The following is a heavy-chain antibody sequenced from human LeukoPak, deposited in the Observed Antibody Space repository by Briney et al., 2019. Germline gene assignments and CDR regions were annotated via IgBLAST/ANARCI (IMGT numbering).Heavy chain of an antibody. J-gene: IGHJ4*02. CDR3: ARGGESVGIFDF. CDR1: GFXFSSSW. CDR2: INTDGSTT. V-gene: IGHV3-74*01. Sequence: GGSLRLSCAASGFXFSSSWMHWGRQAPGKGLVWVSRINTDGSTTNYADSVKGRFTISRDNAKNTLYLQMNSLRAEDTAVYYCARGGESVGIFDFWGQGSLVTVSS. D-gene: IGHD2-21*01.